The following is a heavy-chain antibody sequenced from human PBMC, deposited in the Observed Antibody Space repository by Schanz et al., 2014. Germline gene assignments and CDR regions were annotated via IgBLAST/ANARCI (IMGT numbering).Heavy chain of an antibody. CDR2: IYYSGST. CDR1: GDSISSTSYY. V-gene: IGHV4-39*01. Sequence: QLQMQESGPGLVKPSETLSLTCSVSGDSISSTSYYWGWIRQPPGKGLEWIGSIYYSGSTYYNAAIKSGDPIPADASKTKFPLKLNSVTAADSAVYYCARLWGGWRIPDYWGQGTLVTVSS. CDR3: ARLWGGWRIPDY. D-gene: IGHD6-19*01. J-gene: IGHJ4*02.